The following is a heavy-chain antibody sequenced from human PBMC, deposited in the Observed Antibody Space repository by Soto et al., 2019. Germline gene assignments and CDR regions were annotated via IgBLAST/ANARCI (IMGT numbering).Heavy chain of an antibody. D-gene: IGHD1-1*01. V-gene: IGHV3-30-3*01. CDR2: ISYDGSNK. CDR1: GFTFSSYA. CDR3: ARDSELEPLYGMDV. Sequence: GGSLRLSCAASGFTFSSYAMHWVRQAPGKGLEWVAVISYDGSNKYYADSVKGRFTISRDNSKNTLYLQMNSLRAEDTAVYYCARDSELEPLYGMDVWGQGTTVTVSS. J-gene: IGHJ6*02.